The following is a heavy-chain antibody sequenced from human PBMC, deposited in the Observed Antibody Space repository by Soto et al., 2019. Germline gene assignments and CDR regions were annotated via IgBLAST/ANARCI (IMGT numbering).Heavy chain of an antibody. J-gene: IGHJ6*02. D-gene: IGHD6-13*01. CDR3: ARDGKRAGVYYYYGMDV. V-gene: IGHV4-31*03. CDR2: IYYSGST. CDR1: GGSISSGGYY. Sequence: SETLSLTCTVSGGSISSGGYYWSWIRQHPGKGLEWIGYIYYSGSTYYNPSLKNRVTISVDTSKNQFSLKLSSVTAADTAVYYCARDGKRAGVYYYYGMDVWGQGTTVTVSS.